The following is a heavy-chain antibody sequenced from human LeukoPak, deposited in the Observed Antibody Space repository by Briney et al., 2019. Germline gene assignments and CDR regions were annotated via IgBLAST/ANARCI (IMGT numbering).Heavy chain of an antibody. CDR1: GFAFRNFA. Sequence: PGRFLRLSCAASGFAFRNFAMHWVRQAPGKGLQWVAVIFNDGSNVQYVDSVKGRFTISRDNSKNALYLQMNSLRAEDTALYYCAKGGYGAGTYFKLEALDFWGQGTMVTVSS. CDR2: IFNDGSNV. J-gene: IGHJ3*01. D-gene: IGHD3-10*01. V-gene: IGHV3-30*18. CDR3: AKGGYGAGTYFKLEALDF.